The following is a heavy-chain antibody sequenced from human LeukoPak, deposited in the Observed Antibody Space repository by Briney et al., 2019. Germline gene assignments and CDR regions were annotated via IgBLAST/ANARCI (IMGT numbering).Heavy chain of an antibody. V-gene: IGHV5-10-1*01. CDR2: IDPSDSYT. J-gene: IGHJ4*02. Sequence: GESLKISCKGSGYSFTSYWISWERQVPGKGLEWMGRIDPSDSYTNYSPSFQGHVTMSAGKSISTAYLQWSSLKASDTAMYYCARHSGGYGSGSYFSLWGQGTLVTVSS. D-gene: IGHD3-10*01. CDR1: GYSFTSYW. CDR3: ARHSGGYGSGSYFSL.